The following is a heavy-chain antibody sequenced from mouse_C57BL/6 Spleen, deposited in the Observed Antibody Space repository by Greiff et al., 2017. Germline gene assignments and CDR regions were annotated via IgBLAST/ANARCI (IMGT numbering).Heavy chain of an antibody. Sequence: VQLQQPGAELVKPGASVKLSCKASGYTFTSYWMHWVKQRPGQGLEWIGMIHPNSGSTNYNEKFKSKATLTVDKSSSTAYMQLSSLTSEDSAVYYCASHDSSGYFYYFDYWGQGTTLTVSS. CDR3: ASHDSSGYFYYFDY. D-gene: IGHD3-2*02. J-gene: IGHJ2*01. CDR2: IHPNSGST. V-gene: IGHV1-64*01. CDR1: GYTFTSYW.